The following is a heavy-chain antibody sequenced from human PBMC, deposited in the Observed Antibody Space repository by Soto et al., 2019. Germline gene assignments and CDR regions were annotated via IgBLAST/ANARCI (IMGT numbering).Heavy chain of an antibody. V-gene: IGHV3-53*01. CDR3: HGYGY. CDR2: IYTGGTT. Sequence: PGGSLRLSCVVSGFTVSSSNYMSWVRQAPGKGLEWVSVIYTGGTTYYADSVKGRFTISRDNSKNTLYLQMNSLRAEDTAVYYCHGYGYWGQGPLVTVSS. J-gene: IGHJ4*02. D-gene: IGHD5-12*01. CDR1: GFTVSSSNY.